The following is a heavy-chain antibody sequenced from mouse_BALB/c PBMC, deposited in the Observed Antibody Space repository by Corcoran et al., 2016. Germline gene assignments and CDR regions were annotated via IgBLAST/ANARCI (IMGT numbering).Heavy chain of an antibody. Sequence: EVQLQQSGPELVKPGASVKMSCKASGYTFTSYVMHWVKQKPGQGLEWIGYINPYNDGTKYNEKFKGKATLTSDKSSSTAYMELSSLTSEDSAVYDCARLGTVYAMDYWGQGTSVTVSS. CDR3: ARLGTVYAMDY. D-gene: IGHD2-14*01. V-gene: IGHV1S136*01. CDR2: INPYNDGT. J-gene: IGHJ4*01. CDR1: GYTFTSYV.